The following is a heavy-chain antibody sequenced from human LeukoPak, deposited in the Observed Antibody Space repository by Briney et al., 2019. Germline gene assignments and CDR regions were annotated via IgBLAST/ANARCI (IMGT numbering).Heavy chain of an antibody. CDR3: AGAGAVADPYYYYGMDV. J-gene: IGHJ6*02. V-gene: IGHV4-59*01. Sequence: SETLSLTCTVSGGSISSYYWSWIRQPPGKGLEWIGYIYYSGSTNYNPSLKSRVTISVDTSKNQFSLKLSSVTAADTAVYYCAGAGAVADPYYYYGMDVWGQGTTVTVSS. CDR2: IYYSGST. CDR1: GGSISSYY. D-gene: IGHD6-19*01.